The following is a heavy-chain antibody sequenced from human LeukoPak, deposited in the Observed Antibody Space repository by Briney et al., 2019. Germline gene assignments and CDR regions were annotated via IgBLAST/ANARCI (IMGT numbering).Heavy chain of an antibody. CDR3: AREDPRIAAAGLNWFDP. J-gene: IGHJ5*02. V-gene: IGHV1-2*02. CDR1: GYTFTGYY. CDR2: INPNSGGT. Sequence: ASVKVSCKASGYTFTGYYMHWVRQAPGQGLEWMGWINPNSGGTNYAQKFQGRVTMTRDTSISTAYMELSRLRSDDTAVYYCAREDPRIAAAGLNWFDPWGQGTLVTVSS. D-gene: IGHD6-13*01.